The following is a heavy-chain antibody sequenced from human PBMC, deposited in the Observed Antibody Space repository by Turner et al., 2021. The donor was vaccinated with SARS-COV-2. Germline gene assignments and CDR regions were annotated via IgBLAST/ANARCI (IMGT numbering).Heavy chain of an antibody. CDR1: GFTFSSYG. D-gene: IGHD2-8*01. CDR3: ARDPNAGYYYMDV. Sequence: QLQLVESGGGVVQPGRSLRLSCSASGFTFSSYGMHWVRQATGQGMEWVAVIRHDGSNKYYADSVKGRFPISRANSKTTLYLQMNSLRAEDTAVYYCARDPNAGYYYMDVWGKGTTVTVSS. J-gene: IGHJ6*03. V-gene: IGHV3-33*01. CDR2: IRHDGSNK.